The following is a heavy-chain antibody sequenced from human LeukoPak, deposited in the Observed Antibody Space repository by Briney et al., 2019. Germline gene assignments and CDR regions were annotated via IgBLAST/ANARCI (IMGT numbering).Heavy chain of an antibody. D-gene: IGHD1-14*01. Sequence: PGGSLRLSCAACGFTFSNAWMSWVRQAPGKGLEWVSAISGSGGSTYYADSVKGRFTISRDNFKNTLYLQMNSLGADDTAVYYCAKEGFTGRMWGQGTLVTVSS. CDR1: GFTFSNAW. CDR3: AKEGFTGRM. CDR2: ISGSGGST. J-gene: IGHJ4*02. V-gene: IGHV3-23*01.